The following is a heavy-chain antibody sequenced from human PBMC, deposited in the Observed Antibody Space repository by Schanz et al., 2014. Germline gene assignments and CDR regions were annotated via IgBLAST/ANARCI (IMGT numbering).Heavy chain of an antibody. V-gene: IGHV3-23*01. CDR3: ARKVVATIGGYYDN. J-gene: IGHJ4*02. CDR1: GFTFSAYA. D-gene: IGHD5-12*01. CDR2: INWSDGGST. Sequence: EVQLLESGGGLVQPGGSLRLSCAASGFTFSAYAMTWVRQVPGKGLEWVSRINWSDGGSTGYADSVRGRFTISRDNAENTLFLQMNSLRAEDTAVYYCARKVVATIGGYYDNWGQGTLVIVSS.